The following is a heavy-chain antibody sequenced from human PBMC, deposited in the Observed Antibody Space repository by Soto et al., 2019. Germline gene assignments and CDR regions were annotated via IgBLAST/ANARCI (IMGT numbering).Heavy chain of an antibody. V-gene: IGHV3-30*03. CDR2: ISHDGSNT. D-gene: IGHD4-4*01. J-gene: IGHJ4*02. Sequence: SLRLSCAASGFTFRSYGMYWVRQVPGKGLEWMSFISHDGSNTYYAESVRGRFTISRDNSNNTLYLRMNSLRVEDTAVYFCARTDYSTTLYYFDAWGQGTLVTVSS. CDR3: ARTDYSTTLYYFDA. CDR1: GFTFRSYG.